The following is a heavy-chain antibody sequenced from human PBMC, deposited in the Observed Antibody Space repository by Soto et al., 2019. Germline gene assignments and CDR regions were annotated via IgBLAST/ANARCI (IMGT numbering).Heavy chain of an antibody. CDR3: ARDCSGGSCPDV. D-gene: IGHD2-15*01. J-gene: IGHJ6*04. V-gene: IGHV4-34*01. CDR2: INHSGST. CDR1: GGSFSGYY. Sequence: SETLSLTCAVYGGSFSGYYWSWIRQPPGKGLEWIGEINHSGSTNYNPSLKSRVTISVDTSKNQFSLKLSSVTAADTAGYYCARDCSGGSCPDVWGKGTTVTVSS.